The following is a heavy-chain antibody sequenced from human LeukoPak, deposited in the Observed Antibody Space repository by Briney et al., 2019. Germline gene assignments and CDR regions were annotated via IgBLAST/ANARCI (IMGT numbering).Heavy chain of an antibody. D-gene: IGHD5-12*01. CDR3: ARGDSGYDFPPFDY. CDR1: GYTFTRYG. Sequence: ASVKVSCKASGYTFTRYGIIWVRQAPGQGLEWMGWISATNGNTNYAQKLQGRVTMTTDTSTSTAYMELRSLRSDDTAVYYCARGDSGYDFPPFDYWGQGTLVTVSS. J-gene: IGHJ4*02. V-gene: IGHV1-18*01. CDR2: ISATNGNT.